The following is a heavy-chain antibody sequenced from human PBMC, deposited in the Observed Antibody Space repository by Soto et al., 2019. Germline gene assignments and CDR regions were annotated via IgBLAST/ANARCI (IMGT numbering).Heavy chain of an antibody. J-gene: IGHJ3*01. V-gene: IGHV3-74*01. CDR1: GFTFSYYW. Sequence: EVQLVESGGGLVRPGGSLRLSCAASGFTFSYYWMHWVRQAPGKGLVWVSRIHSDGRSTTYADFVKGRFIISRDNARNTVDLQMNSVSVEDTAVYYCARGVRGAFDLWGQGTVVTVSS. D-gene: IGHD1-26*01. CDR2: IHSDGRST. CDR3: ARGVRGAFDL.